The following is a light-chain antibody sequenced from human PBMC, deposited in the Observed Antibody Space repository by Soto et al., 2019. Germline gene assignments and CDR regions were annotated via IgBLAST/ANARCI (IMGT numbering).Light chain of an antibody. CDR1: SSDVGAYNY. Sequence: QSALTQPPSASGSPGQSVTISCTGTSSDVGAYNYVYWYQQHPGKVPKLMIYEVSKRPSGVSDRFSGSKSGNTASMAVSGLEAEDEADYYRSSYAGSNNLEVFGGGTKLTVL. CDR3: SSYAGSNNLEV. V-gene: IGLV2-8*01. J-gene: IGLJ3*02. CDR2: EVS.